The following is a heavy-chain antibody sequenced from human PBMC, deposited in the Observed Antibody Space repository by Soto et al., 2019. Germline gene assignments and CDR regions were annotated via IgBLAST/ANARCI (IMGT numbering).Heavy chain of an antibody. V-gene: IGHV3-30*18. CDR2: MSYDGSNE. D-gene: IGHD1-26*01. Sequence: QVQLVESGGGVVQPGRSLRLCCAASGFTFSHYAMHWVRQAPGKGLEWVALMSYDGSNEYYADSVKGGFTISRANSQNTLYLQMTSLRDEDTAVYYCAKDGSHNFVYWGQANLVTVCS. J-gene: IGHJ4*02. CDR3: AKDGSHNFVY. CDR1: GFTFSHYA.